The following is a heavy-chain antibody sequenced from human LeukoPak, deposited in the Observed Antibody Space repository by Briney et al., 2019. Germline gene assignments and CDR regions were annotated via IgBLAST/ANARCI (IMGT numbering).Heavy chain of an antibody. CDR2: ISSSSSYI. CDR1: GFTFSSYS. CDR3: AGDAGVNYYYGMDV. Sequence: GGSLRLSCAASGFTFSSYSINWVRQAPGKGLEWLSSISSSSSYIYYADSVKGRFTISRDNAKNSLYLQMNSLRAEDTAVYYCAGDAGVNYYYGMDVWGQGTTVTVSS. V-gene: IGHV3-21*01. D-gene: IGHD2-8*01. J-gene: IGHJ6*02.